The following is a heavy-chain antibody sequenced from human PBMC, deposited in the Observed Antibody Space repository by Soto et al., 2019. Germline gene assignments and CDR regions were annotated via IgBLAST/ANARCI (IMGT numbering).Heavy chain of an antibody. CDR2: ISYDGSNK. CDR1: GFTFSSYA. CDR3: ARETYSDFWSGPYYGMDV. J-gene: IGHJ6*02. Sequence: QVQLVESGGGVVQPGRSLRLSCAASGFTFSSYAMHWVRQAPVKGLEWVAVISYDGSNKYYADSVKGRFTISRDNSKNTLYLQMNSLRAEDTAVYYCARETYSDFWSGPYYGMDVWGQGTTVTVSS. V-gene: IGHV3-30-3*01. D-gene: IGHD3-3*01.